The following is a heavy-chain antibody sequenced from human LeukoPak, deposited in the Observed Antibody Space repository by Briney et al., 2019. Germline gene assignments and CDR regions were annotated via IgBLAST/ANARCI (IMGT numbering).Heavy chain of an antibody. D-gene: IGHD3-22*01. CDR3: ARVRYYYDSSGYPADAFDI. CDR2: IYYSGST. CDR1: GGSISSYY. Sequence: SETLSLTCTVSGGSISSYYWSWIRQPPGKGLEWIGYIYYSGSTNYNPSLKSRVTISVDTSKNQFSLKLSSVTAADTAVYYCARVRYYYDSSGYPADAFDIWGQGTMVTVSS. V-gene: IGHV4-59*01. J-gene: IGHJ3*02.